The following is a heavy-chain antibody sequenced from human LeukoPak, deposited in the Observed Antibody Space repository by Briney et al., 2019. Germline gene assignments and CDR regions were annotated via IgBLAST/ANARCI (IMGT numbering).Heavy chain of an antibody. CDR1: GFTFSNHG. CDR2: IRNDGSSQ. Sequence: GGSLRLSCAASGFTFSNHGMHWVRQAPGKGLEWVAFIRNDGSSQYYADSVRGRFTISRDNAKNSLCLQMNSLRAEDTAVYYCARYTMGSQWLFDYWGQGTLVTVSS. CDR3: ARYTMGSQWLFDY. D-gene: IGHD6-19*01. V-gene: IGHV3-30*02. J-gene: IGHJ4*02.